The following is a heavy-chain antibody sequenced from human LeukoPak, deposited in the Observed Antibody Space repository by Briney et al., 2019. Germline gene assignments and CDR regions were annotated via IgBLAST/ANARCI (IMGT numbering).Heavy chain of an antibody. CDR1: GYVFGTYW. CDR2: IFAGDSDT. J-gene: IGHJ4*02. Sequence: GESLKISCQTFGYVFGTYWIGWVRQTPEKGLEWMGVIFAGDSDTRYSPSFEGQVTIFVDESISTVYLQWHKLRASDTGVYYCARHDYTPDFWGQGTLVTVSS. CDR3: ARHDYTPDF. D-gene: IGHD4-11*01. V-gene: IGHV5-51*01.